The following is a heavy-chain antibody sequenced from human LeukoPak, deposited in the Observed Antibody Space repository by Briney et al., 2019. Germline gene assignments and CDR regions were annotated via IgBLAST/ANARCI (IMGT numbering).Heavy chain of an antibody. Sequence: KSSETLSLTCTVSDDSMSSFYWSWIRQPPGKGPEWIAYIYSTGATSYNPSLRSRVSISLDTSKSHFSLKLRSVTVADTAVYFCARLKMGAYFDLWGRGTLVTVSS. V-gene: IGHV4-59*08. CDR3: ARLKMGAYFDL. D-gene: IGHD3-16*01. CDR2: IYSTGAT. CDR1: DDSMSSFY. J-gene: IGHJ2*01.